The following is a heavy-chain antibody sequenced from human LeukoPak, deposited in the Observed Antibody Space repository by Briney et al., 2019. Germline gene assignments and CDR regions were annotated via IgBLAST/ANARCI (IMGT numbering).Heavy chain of an antibody. Sequence: SETLSLTCSVSGGSISSSSYYWGWIRQPPGKGLEWIGTIYYTGSTYYNPSLKSRVTISVDTSKNQFSLKLSSVTAADTAVYYCARESDRYCSTTSCPNWYDPWGQGTLVNVSS. V-gene: IGHV4-39*07. CDR2: IYYTGST. CDR1: GGSISSSSYY. CDR3: ARESDRYCSTTSCPNWYDP. J-gene: IGHJ5*02. D-gene: IGHD2-2*01.